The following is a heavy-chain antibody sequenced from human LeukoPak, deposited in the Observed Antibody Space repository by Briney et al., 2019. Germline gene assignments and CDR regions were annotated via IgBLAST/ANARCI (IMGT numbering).Heavy chain of an antibody. V-gene: IGHV4-39*01. CDR3: ARRDFEYSSSNWFDP. CDR2: IYYSGST. Sequence: SETLSLTCTVSGGSISSSSYYWGWIRQPPGEGLEWIGSIYYSGSTYYNPSLKSRVTISVDTSKNQFSLKLSSVTAADTAVYYCARRDFEYSSSNWFDPWGQGTLVTVSS. J-gene: IGHJ5*02. CDR1: GGSISSSSYY. D-gene: IGHD6-6*01.